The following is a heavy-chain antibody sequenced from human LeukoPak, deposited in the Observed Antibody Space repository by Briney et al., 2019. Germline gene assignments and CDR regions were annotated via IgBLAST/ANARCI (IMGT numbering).Heavy chain of an antibody. J-gene: IGHJ3*02. CDR3: AIDYYYDSSGYITAFDI. D-gene: IGHD3-22*01. CDR1: GFTDSSNY. CDR2: IYSGGST. Sequence: PGGSLRLSCAASGFTDSSNYMSWVRQAPGKGLEWVSVIYSGGSTYYADSVKGRFTISRDNSKNTLYLQMNSLRAEDTAVYYCAIDYYYDSSGYITAFDIWGQGTMVTVSS. V-gene: IGHV3-66*02.